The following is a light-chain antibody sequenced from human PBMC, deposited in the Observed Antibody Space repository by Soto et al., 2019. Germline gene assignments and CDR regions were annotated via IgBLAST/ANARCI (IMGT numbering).Light chain of an antibody. CDR1: NSNFGSNT. Sequence: QSVLTQPPSASGTPGQTVAISCSGSNSNFGSNTVNWYQQFPGTAPKLLIYGNNQRPSGVPDRFSGSNSGSSASLAISGLRSEDEADYFCAAWDDSLSAWVFGGGTKLTVL. CDR3: AAWDDSLSAWV. CDR2: GNN. J-gene: IGLJ3*02. V-gene: IGLV1-47*01.